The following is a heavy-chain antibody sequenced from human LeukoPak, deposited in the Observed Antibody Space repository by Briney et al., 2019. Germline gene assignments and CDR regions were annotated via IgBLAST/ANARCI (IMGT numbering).Heavy chain of an antibody. J-gene: IGHJ6*03. CDR2: IYYSGST. D-gene: IGHD5-12*01. CDR1: GGSISSGGYY. Sequence: SETLSLTCTVSGGSISSGGYYWSWIRQHPGKGLEWIGYIYYSGSTNYNPSLKSRVTISVDTSKNQFSLKLSSVTAADTAVYYCARVGINGYDSYYYYYYMDVWGKGTTVTVSS. V-gene: IGHV4-61*08. CDR3: ARVGINGYDSYYYYYYMDV.